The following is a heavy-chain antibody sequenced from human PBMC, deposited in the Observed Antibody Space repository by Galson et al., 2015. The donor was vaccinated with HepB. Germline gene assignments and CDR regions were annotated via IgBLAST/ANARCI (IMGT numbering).Heavy chain of an antibody. CDR1: AYSFTSYW. CDR3: ARGGDDYSNGEPLNWFDP. Sequence: QSGAEVKKPGESLKISCKGSAYSFTSYWIGWVRQMPGKGLEWMGRIDPSDSYTNYSPSFQGHVTISADKSISTAYLQWSSLKASDTAMYYCARGGDDYSNGEPLNWFDPWGQGTLVTVSS. V-gene: IGHV5-10-1*01. CDR2: IDPSDSYT. D-gene: IGHD4-11*01. J-gene: IGHJ5*02.